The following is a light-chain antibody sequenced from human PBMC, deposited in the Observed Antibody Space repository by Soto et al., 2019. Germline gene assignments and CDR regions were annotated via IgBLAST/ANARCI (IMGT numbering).Light chain of an antibody. V-gene: IGKV3-11*01. Sequence: EIVLTQSPATLSLSPGERATLSCRASQSVSTYLAWYQQKPGQAPRLLIYDASNRATGIPARFSGSGSGTDITLTISSLGTEDFAGYYCQQSTNWRLTFGPGTKVDVK. CDR2: DAS. CDR1: QSVSTY. J-gene: IGKJ3*01. CDR3: QQSTNWRLT.